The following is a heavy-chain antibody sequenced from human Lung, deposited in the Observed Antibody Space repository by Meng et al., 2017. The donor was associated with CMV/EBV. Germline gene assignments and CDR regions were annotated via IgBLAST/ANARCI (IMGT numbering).Heavy chain of an antibody. J-gene: IGHJ3*02. V-gene: IGHV4-59*01. Sequence: SETLSLXCTISGGSISSYYWSWIRQPPGKGLEWIGHIHYSGSTNYNPSLKSRVTVSADTSKNQFSLKLRSVTAADTAVYYCAIGGRYDASARYYLDAYDIWGQGTXVTVSS. CDR2: IHYSGST. CDR1: GGSISSYY. D-gene: IGHD3-22*01. CDR3: AIGGRYDASARYYLDAYDI.